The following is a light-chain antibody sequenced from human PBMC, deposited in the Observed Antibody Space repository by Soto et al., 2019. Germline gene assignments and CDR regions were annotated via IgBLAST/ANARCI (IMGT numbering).Light chain of an antibody. CDR1: QNINSH. CDR2: AAS. J-gene: IGKJ2*01. CDR3: QQSHITTLFT. Sequence: DIQMTQSPSSLSASLGDRVTITCRASQNINSHLNWYQQKPGKAPKVLIYAASRSQSGVPSRFSGSESGTAFTLPISSLKHADFATYYFQQSHITTLFTFGKGTKLEIK. V-gene: IGKV1-39*01.